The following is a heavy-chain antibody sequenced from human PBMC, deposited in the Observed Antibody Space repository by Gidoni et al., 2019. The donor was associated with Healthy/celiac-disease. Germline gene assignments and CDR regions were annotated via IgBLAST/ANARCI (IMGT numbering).Heavy chain of an antibody. Sequence: EVQLVESGGGLIQPGGSLRLSCAASGFTVSSNYMSWVRQAPGKGLEWVSVIYSGGSTYYADSVKGRVTISRDNSKNTLYLQMNSLRAEDTAVYYCARALKGPNWFDPWGQGTLVTVSS. J-gene: IGHJ5*02. V-gene: IGHV3-53*01. CDR3: ARALKGPNWFDP. CDR1: GFTVSSNY. CDR2: IYSGGST.